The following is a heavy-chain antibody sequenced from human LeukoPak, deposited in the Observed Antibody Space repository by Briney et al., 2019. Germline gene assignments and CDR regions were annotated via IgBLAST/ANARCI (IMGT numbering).Heavy chain of an antibody. CDR1: GGSISSSSYY. V-gene: IGHV4-39*01. D-gene: IGHD1-26*01. CDR3: ARRGSYYAYYFDY. J-gene: IGHJ4*02. Sequence: PSETLSLTCTVSGGSISSSSYYWGWIRQPPGKGLEWIGSIYYSGSTYYNPSLKSRVTISVDTSKNQFSLKLSSVTAADTAVYYCARRGSYYAYYFDYWGQGTLVTVPS. CDR2: IYYSGST.